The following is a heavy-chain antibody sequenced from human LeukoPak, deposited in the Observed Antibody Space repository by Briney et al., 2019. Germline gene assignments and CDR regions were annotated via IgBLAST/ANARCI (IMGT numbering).Heavy chain of an antibody. D-gene: IGHD2-8*02. CDR2: INHSGST. J-gene: IGHJ4*02. CDR3: ASHGTGYFDY. CDR1: GGSFSGYY. V-gene: IGHV4-34*01. Sequence: SETLSLTCAVYGGSFSGYYWSWIRQPPGKGLEWIGEINHSGSTNYNLSLKSRVTISVDTSKNQFSLKLSSVTDADTAVYYCASHGTGYFDYWGQGTLVTVSS.